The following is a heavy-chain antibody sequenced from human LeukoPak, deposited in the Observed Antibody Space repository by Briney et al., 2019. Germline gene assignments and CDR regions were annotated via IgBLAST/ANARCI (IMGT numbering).Heavy chain of an antibody. Sequence: GGSLRLSCAVSGFTFSNYRMSWVRRAPGKGLEWVANINQPGSQKYYVDSVTGRFTISRDNAKNSLYLEMNSLRAEDTAVYYCARAATTGTVDYWGQGTLVTVSS. CDR1: GFTFSNYR. D-gene: IGHD1-1*01. CDR3: ARAATTGTVDY. V-gene: IGHV3-7*01. J-gene: IGHJ4*02. CDR2: INQPGSQK.